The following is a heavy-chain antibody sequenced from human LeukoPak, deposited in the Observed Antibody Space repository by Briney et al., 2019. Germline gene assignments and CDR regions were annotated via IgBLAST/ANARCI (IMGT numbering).Heavy chain of an antibody. J-gene: IGHJ4*02. D-gene: IGHD3-10*01. Sequence: SGRSLRLSCAPSGFTFSNYGFHWVRQAPGKGLEWVAVIWYDGSQKYFADSVKGRFTISRDNSKNTLYLEMNSLTAEDTAVYFCARDRGSFTSGTSYFDYWGQGTLVTVSS. CDR3: ARDRGSFTSGTSYFDY. V-gene: IGHV3-33*01. CDR1: GFTFSNYG. CDR2: IWYDGSQK.